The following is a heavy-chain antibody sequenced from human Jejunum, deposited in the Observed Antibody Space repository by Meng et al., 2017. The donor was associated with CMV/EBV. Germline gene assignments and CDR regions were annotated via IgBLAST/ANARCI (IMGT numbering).Heavy chain of an antibody. J-gene: IGHJ4*02. CDR1: ISSGYY. Sequence: ISSGYYWGWIRQPPGKGLEWIGSIYHSGSTYYNPSLKSRVTISVDTSKNQFSLKLSSVTAADTAVYYCARSPRGYYYDSSGYLDYWGQGTLVTVSS. CDR2: IYHSGST. CDR3: ARSPRGYYYDSSGYLDY. D-gene: IGHD3-22*01. V-gene: IGHV4-38-2*01.